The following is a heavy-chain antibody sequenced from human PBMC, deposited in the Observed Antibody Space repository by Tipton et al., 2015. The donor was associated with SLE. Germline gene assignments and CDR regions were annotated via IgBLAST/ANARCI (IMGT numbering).Heavy chain of an antibody. CDR2: IYYSGST. CDR3: ARASAVAGTGGFDI. Sequence: TLSLTCTVSGGSISSHYWSWIRQPPGKGLEWIGYIYYSGSTNYNPSLKSRVTISVDTSKNQFSLKLSSVTAADTAVYYCARASAVAGTGGFDIWGQGTMVTVSS. J-gene: IGHJ3*02. CDR1: GGSISSHY. D-gene: IGHD6-19*01. V-gene: IGHV4-59*11.